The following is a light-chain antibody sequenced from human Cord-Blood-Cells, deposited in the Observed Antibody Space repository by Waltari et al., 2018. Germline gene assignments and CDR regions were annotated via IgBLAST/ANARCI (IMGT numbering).Light chain of an antibody. CDR3: SSYTSSSTLV. J-gene: IGLJ3*02. Sequence: QSALPQPASVSGSPGQSITISCTGTSSDVGGYNYVSWYQQHPGKAPKLVIYDVSKRPSGVSNRFSGSKSGHTASLTISGLQAEDEADYYCSSYTSSSTLVFGGGTKLTVL. CDR2: DVS. V-gene: IGLV2-14*01. CDR1: SSDVGGYNY.